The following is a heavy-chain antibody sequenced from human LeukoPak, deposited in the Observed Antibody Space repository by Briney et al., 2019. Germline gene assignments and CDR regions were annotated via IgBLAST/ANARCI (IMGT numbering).Heavy chain of an antibody. CDR1: GGSISSSSYY. D-gene: IGHD4-17*01. CDR2: IYYSGST. CDR3: ARSAWIGKRTPVYNWFDP. V-gene: IGHV4-39*07. Sequence: PSETLSLTCTVSGGSISSSSYYWGWIRQPPGKGLEWIGSIYYSGSTYYNPSLKSRVTISVDTSKNQFSLKLSSVTAADTAVYYCARSAWIGKRTPVYNWFDPWGQGTLVTVSS. J-gene: IGHJ5*02.